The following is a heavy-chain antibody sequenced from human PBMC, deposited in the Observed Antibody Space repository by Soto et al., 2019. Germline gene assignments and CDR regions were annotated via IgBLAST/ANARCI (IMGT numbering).Heavy chain of an antibody. V-gene: IGHV1-69*02. CDR2: INPILSMS. D-gene: IGHD2-15*01. Sequence: QVQLVQSGAEVKRPGSSVKVSCKASGDTFTFYSINWVRQAPGLGLEWMGRINPILSMSNYAQRFQGRVTXXXXXXXXXXXXXXXXXXXXXXXXXYXXXXXXXGYRAFDYWGQGALVTVSS. J-gene: IGHJ4*02. CDR3: XXXXXXGYRAFDY. CDR1: GDTFTFYS.